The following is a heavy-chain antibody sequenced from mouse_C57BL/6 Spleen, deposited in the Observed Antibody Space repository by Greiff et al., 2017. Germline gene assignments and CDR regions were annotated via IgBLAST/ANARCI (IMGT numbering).Heavy chain of an antibody. CDR2: IDPNSGGT. Sequence: QVQLQQPGAELVKPGASVKLSCKASGYTFTSYWMHWVKQRPGRGLEWIGRIDPNSGGTKYNEKFKSKATLTVDKPSSTAYMQRSSLTSEDSAVYYCAREGGSDWFAYWGQGTLVTVSA. CDR3: AREGGSDWFAY. V-gene: IGHV1-72*01. CDR1: GYTFTSYW. J-gene: IGHJ3*01.